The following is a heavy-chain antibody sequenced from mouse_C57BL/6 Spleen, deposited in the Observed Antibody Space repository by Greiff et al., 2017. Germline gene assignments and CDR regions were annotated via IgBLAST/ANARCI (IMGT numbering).Heavy chain of an antibody. V-gene: IGHV5-4*01. J-gene: IGHJ2*01. CDR3: ARDRWFDMDY. Sequence: EVQRVESGGGLVKPGGSLKLSCAASGFTFSSYAMSWVRQTPEKRLEWVATISDGGSYTYYPDNVKGRFTISIDIAKNNRYLQMSHLKSEDTAMYYCARDRWFDMDYWGQGTTLTVSS. CDR2: ISDGGSYT. D-gene: IGHD1-1*02. CDR1: GFTFSSYA.